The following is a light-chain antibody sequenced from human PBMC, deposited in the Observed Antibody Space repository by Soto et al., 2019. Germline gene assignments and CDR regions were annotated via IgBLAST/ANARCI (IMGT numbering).Light chain of an antibody. Sequence: QSALTQPASVSGSPGQSITISCTGTSSDFGGYNYVSWYQLHPGKAPKLMIYAVSTRTSGVSNRFSGSKSGNTAPLTISGLQAEDEADYYCSSHNPIGTLQIFGPGTKLTVL. V-gene: IGLV2-14*01. CDR2: AVS. J-gene: IGLJ1*01. CDR1: SSDFGGYNY. CDR3: SSHNPIGTLQI.